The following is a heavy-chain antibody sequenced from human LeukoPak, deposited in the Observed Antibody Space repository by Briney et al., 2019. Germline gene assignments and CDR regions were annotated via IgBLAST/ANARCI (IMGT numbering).Heavy chain of an antibody. V-gene: IGHV3-23*01. Sequence: GGSLRLSCAASGFTFSSYAMSWVRQAPGKGLEWVSAISGSGGSTYHADSVKGWFTISRDNSKNTLYLQMNSLRAEDTAVYYRAKGFGYYGSGSSDYWGQGTLVTVSS. CDR3: AKGFGYYGSGSSDY. J-gene: IGHJ4*02. CDR1: GFTFSSYA. D-gene: IGHD3-10*01. CDR2: ISGSGGST.